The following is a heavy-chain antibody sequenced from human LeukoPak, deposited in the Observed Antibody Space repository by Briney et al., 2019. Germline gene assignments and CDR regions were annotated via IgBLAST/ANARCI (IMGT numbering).Heavy chain of an antibody. Sequence: GGSLRLSCAASGFTFSSYWMSWVRQAPGKGLEWVANLKQDGSEKYYVDSVKGRFTISRDNAKNSLYLQMNSLRAEDTAVYYCARDGVVYGDYHFDYWGQGTLVTVSS. D-gene: IGHD4-17*01. CDR2: LKQDGSEK. J-gene: IGHJ4*02. V-gene: IGHV3-7*01. CDR3: ARDGVVYGDYHFDY. CDR1: GFTFSSYW.